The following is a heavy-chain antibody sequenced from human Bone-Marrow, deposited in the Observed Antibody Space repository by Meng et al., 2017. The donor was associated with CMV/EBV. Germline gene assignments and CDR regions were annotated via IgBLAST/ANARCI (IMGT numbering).Heavy chain of an antibody. J-gene: IGHJ4*02. CDR3: ARAPIFGVVTFDY. Sequence: CAVSGGSISISNWWSWVRQPPGKGLEWIGEIYHSGSTNYNPSLKSRVTISVDKSKNQFSLKLSSVTAADTAVYYCARAPIFGVVTFDYWGQGTLVTVSS. D-gene: IGHD3-3*01. CDR1: GGSISISNW. V-gene: IGHV4-4*02. CDR2: IYHSGST.